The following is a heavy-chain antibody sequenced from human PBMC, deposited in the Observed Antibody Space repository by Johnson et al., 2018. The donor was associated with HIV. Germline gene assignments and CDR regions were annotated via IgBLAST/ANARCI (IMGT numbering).Heavy chain of an antibody. D-gene: IGHD6-13*01. J-gene: IGHJ3*02. CDR3: AKSIDAAADDAFDI. CDR2: ISWNSGSV. CDR1: AFTFADYA. V-gene: IGHV3-9*01. Sequence: LVESGGGLAQPGRSLRLSCAASAFTFADYAMHWVRQAPGKGLEWVSGISWNSGSVAYADSVKDRLTISRDNAKNSLFLHMNSLRAEDTALYYCAKSIDAAADDAFDIWGQGTMVTVSS.